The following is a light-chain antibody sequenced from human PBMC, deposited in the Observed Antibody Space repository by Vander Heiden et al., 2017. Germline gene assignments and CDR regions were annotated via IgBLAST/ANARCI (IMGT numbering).Light chain of an antibody. Sequence: DIVMTQSPDSLAASLGERATINCKSSQSVLYSSNNKDYLAWYQQKPGKPPKLLIYWASTRESGVPDRFSGSGSGTDFTLTIGSLQAEDVAVYYCQQYYSTPFTFGPGTKVDIK. CDR2: WAS. CDR3: QQYYSTPFT. CDR1: QSVLYSSNNKDY. V-gene: IGKV4-1*01. J-gene: IGKJ3*01.